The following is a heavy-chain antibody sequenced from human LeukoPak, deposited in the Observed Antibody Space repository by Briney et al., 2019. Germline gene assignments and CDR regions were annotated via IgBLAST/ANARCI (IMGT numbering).Heavy chain of an antibody. V-gene: IGHV3-23*01. J-gene: IGHJ4*02. CDR2: ISGSGGST. CDR3: AKDFPHYGGNPYYFDY. D-gene: IGHD4-23*01. CDR1: GFTFSSYA. Sequence: PGGSLRLSCAASGFTFSSYAMSWVRQAPGKGLKWVSAISGSGGSTYYADSVKGRFTISRDNSKNTLYLQMNSLRAEDTAVYYCAKDFPHYGGNPYYFDYWGQGTLVTVSS.